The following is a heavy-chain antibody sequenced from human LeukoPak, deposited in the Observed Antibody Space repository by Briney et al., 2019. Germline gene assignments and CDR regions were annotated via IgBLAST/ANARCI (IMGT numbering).Heavy chain of an antibody. Sequence: GGSLRLSCAASGFTFSGYAMSWVRQAPGKGLEWVSAISGSGGSTYYADSVKGRFTISRDNSKNTLYLQMNSLRAEDTAVYYCAKMSVAGTNTHFDYWGQGTLVTVSS. CDR1: GFTFSGYA. V-gene: IGHV3-23*01. D-gene: IGHD6-19*01. J-gene: IGHJ4*02. CDR3: AKMSVAGTNTHFDY. CDR2: ISGSGGST.